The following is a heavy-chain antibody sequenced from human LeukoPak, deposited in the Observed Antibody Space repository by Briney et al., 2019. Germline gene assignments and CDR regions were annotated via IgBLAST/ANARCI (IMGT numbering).Heavy chain of an antibody. CDR1: GGTFRSYA. Sequence: GASVKVSCKASGGTFRSYAISWVRQAPGQGLEWMGGIIPIFGTANYAQKFQGRVTITADESTSTAYMELSSLRSEDTAVYYCARSCRKDIVVVPTPVFDYWGQGTLVTVSS. CDR3: ARSCRKDIVVVPTPVFDY. CDR2: IIPIFGTA. J-gene: IGHJ4*02. V-gene: IGHV1-69*13. D-gene: IGHD2-2*01.